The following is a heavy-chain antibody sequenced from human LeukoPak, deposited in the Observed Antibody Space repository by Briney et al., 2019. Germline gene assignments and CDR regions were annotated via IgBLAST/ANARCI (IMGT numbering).Heavy chain of an antibody. V-gene: IGHV1-69*05. CDR3: ARVCRDGYLMDY. CDR1: GGTFSSYA. CDR2: IIPIFGTA. D-gene: IGHD5-24*01. Sequence: ASVKVSCKASGGTFSSYAISWVRQAPGQGLEWMGGIIPIFGTANYAQKFQGRVTITTDESTSTAYMELGSLRSEDTAVYYCARVCRDGYLMDYWGQGTLVTVSS. J-gene: IGHJ4*02.